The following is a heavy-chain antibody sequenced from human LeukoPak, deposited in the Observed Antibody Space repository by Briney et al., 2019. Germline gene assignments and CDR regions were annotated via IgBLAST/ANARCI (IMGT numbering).Heavy chain of an antibody. V-gene: IGHV1-8*03. J-gene: IGHJ4*02. D-gene: IGHD6-19*01. CDR2: MNPNSGYT. CDR1: GYTFTSYD. Sequence: GASVTVSCKASGYTFTSYDINWVRQAAGQGLEWMGWMNPNSGYTDYAQKFQGRVTITTNTSISTAYMELSSLRSEDTAAYYCARVAGSIDYWGQGTLVTVSS. CDR3: ARVAGSIDY.